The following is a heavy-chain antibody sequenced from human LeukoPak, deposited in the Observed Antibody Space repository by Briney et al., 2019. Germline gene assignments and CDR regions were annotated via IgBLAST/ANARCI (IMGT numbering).Heavy chain of an antibody. J-gene: IGHJ4*02. Sequence: KTGGSLRLSCAASGFTFSNAWMSWVRQAPGKGLEWVGRIKSKTDGGTTDYAAPVKGRFTISRDDSKNTLYLQMNSLKTEDTAVYYCTTTAYPDRYGDYFDYWGQGTLVTVSS. CDR1: GFTFSNAW. V-gene: IGHV3-15*01. D-gene: IGHD4-17*01. CDR2: IKSKTDGGTT. CDR3: TTTAYPDRYGDYFDY.